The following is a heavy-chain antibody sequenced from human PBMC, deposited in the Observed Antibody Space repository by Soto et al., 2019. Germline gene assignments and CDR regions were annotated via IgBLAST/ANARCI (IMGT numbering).Heavy chain of an antibody. CDR3: EKVCFRVIVAVFDF. Sequence: WGSLRLSCAASGFTGSDHYMTWIRQPPGKGLEWVSYISSGSTYAYSADSVKGRFTISRDNANNSLYLQMTRLRGEDTVVYFWEKVCFRVIVAVFDFGGKGTMVPVS. D-gene: IGHD2-21*01. V-gene: IGHV3-11*06. J-gene: IGHJ3*01. CDR2: ISSGSTYA. CDR1: GFTGSDHY.